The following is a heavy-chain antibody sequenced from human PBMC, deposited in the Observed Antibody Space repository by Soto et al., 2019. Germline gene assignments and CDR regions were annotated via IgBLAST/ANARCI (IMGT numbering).Heavy chain of an antibody. CDR3: AHSPYGNYVGDWDY. CDR1: GFSLSTSGEG. D-gene: IGHD4-17*01. V-gene: IGHV2-5*01. CDR2: IYWNDDK. J-gene: IGHJ4*02. Sequence: QITLKESGPTLVKPTQTLTLTCSFSGFSLSTSGEGVGWIRQPPRKALEWLALIYWNDDKRYNPSLKSRINIIKETSKNQVVLTMTNMDPADTATYFCAHSPYGNYVGDWDYWGQGTLVTVSS.